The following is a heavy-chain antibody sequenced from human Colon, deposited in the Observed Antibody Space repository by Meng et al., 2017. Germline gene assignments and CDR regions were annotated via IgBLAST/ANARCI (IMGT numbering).Heavy chain of an antibody. J-gene: IGHJ3*02. CDR3: ARVKDSFSTISSFDI. V-gene: IGHV3-30*17. CDR1: KFTFGSHA. Sequence: LKISCAASKFTFGSHALHWVRQAPARGLEWVALISYDGGHKYYADSVKGRFSISSDNSNSTLYLQMNSLTPEDTALYYCARVKDSFSTISSFDIWGQGTMVTVSS. D-gene: IGHD5-24*01. CDR2: ISYDGGHK.